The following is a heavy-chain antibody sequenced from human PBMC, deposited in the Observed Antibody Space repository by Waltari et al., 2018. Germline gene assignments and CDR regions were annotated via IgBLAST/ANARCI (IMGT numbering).Heavy chain of an antibody. D-gene: IGHD3-10*01. V-gene: IGHV4-4*02. CDR2: IDHSGST. J-gene: IGHJ2*01. CDR1: GGSFSSSNW. CDR3: ARDLRLLTNWYFDL. Sequence: QVQLQESGPGLVKPSETLSLTCAVSGGSFSSSNWWSWVRQPPGKGLEWIGEIDHSGSTNYNPSLKSRVTISVDKAKSQISMKLRSVTAADTAVYYCARDLRLLTNWYFDLWGRGTLVTVSS.